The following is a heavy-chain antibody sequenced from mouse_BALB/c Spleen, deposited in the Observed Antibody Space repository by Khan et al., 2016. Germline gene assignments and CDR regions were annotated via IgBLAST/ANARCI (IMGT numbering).Heavy chain of an antibody. D-gene: IGHD2-14*01. J-gene: IGHJ1*01. Sequence: VQLQQSGPELVKPGASVKMSCKASGYIFTNYVILWVKQKPGQGLECIGYVNPYNDGTKYNEKFKGKATLTSDKSSSTAYMELSSLTSEDSAVYYCARKRTYDRYDAIDVWGAGTTVTVSS. CDR3: ARKRTYDRYDAIDV. CDR1: GYIFTNYV. V-gene: IGHV1S136*01. CDR2: VNPYNDGT.